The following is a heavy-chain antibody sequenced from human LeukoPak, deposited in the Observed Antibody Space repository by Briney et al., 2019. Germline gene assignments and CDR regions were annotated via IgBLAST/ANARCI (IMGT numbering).Heavy chain of an antibody. Sequence: SQTLSLTCTVSGGSISSGGYYWSWIRQHLGKGLEWIGYIYYSGSTYYNPSLKSRVTISVDTSKNQFSLKLSSVTAADTAVYYCARMQGEITIFGVVNADYFDYWGQGTLVTVSS. V-gene: IGHV4-31*03. D-gene: IGHD3-3*01. CDR2: IYYSGST. J-gene: IGHJ4*02. CDR1: GGSISSGGYY. CDR3: ARMQGEITIFGVVNADYFDY.